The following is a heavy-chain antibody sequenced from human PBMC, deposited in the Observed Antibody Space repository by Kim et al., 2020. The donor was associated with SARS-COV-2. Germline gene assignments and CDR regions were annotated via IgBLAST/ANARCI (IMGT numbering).Heavy chain of an antibody. CDR2: INHSGST. V-gene: IGHV4-34*01. D-gene: IGHD1-20*01. J-gene: IGHJ6*02. Sequence: SETLSLPCAVYGGSFSGYYWSWIRQPPGKGLEWIGEINHSGSTNYNPSLKSRVTISVDTSKNQFSLKLSSVTAADTAVYYCARMPRPYNNLDYYYGMDVWGRGTSVTVSS. CDR1: GGSFSGYY. CDR3: ARMPRPYNNLDYYYGMDV.